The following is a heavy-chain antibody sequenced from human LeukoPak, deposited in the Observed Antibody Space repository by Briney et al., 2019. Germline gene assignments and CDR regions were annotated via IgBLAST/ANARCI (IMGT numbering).Heavy chain of an antibody. CDR1: TFTFRDYW. CDR3: AMLQHNWFDR. V-gene: IGHV3-7*01. D-gene: IGHD2-15*01. Sequence: GGSLRLSCAASTFTFRDYWMSWVRQAPGKGLEWVANIKHDGSEKYYVDSVKGRFTISRDNAKNSLYLQMNSLRAEDTAVYYCAMLQHNWFDRCGQGTLVTVSS. CDR2: IKHDGSEK. J-gene: IGHJ5*02.